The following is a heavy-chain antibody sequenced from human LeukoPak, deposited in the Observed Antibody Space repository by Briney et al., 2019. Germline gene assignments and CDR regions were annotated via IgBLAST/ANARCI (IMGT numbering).Heavy chain of an antibody. CDR1: GGSISSYY. J-gene: IGHJ4*02. V-gene: IGHV4-59*01. CDR3: ARDLRGSSGGFDY. D-gene: IGHD6-19*01. CDR2: IYYSGST. Sequence: SETLSLTCTVSGGSISSYYWSWLRQPPGKGLEWIGYIYYSGSTSYNPSLKSRVTISVDMSKNQFSLKLSSVTAADTAVYYCARDLRGSSGGFDYWGQGTLVTVSS.